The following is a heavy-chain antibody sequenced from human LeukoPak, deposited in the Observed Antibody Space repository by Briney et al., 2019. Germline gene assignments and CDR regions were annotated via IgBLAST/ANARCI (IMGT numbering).Heavy chain of an antibody. J-gene: IGHJ4*02. D-gene: IGHD3-10*01. CDR2: INPAGDKD. CDR3: AGWGGSSNY. CDR1: GFTFSSFT. Sequence: GRSLRLSCTASGFTFSSFTFHWVRQAPGKGLEWVANINPAGDKDTHVDSVKGRFTISRDNAKNSLYLQMNSLRDEDTAMYYCAGWGGSSNYWGQGIVVTVSS. V-gene: IGHV3-7*01.